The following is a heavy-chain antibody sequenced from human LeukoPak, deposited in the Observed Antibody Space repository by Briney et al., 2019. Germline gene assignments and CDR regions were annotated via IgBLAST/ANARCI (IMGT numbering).Heavy chain of an antibody. D-gene: IGHD3-22*01. J-gene: IGHJ4*02. CDR1: GGSISSYY. CDR3: ARIPYYYDSSGYEDY. V-gene: IGHV4-59*01. CDR2: IYYSGST. Sequence: TSETLSLTCTVSGGSISSYYWSWIRQPPGKGLEWIGYIYYSGSTNYNPSLKSRVTISVDTSKNQFSLKLSSVTAADTAVYYCARIPYYYDSSGYEDYWGQGTLVTVSS.